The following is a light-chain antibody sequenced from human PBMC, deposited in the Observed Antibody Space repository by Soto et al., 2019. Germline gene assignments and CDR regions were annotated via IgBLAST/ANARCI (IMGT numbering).Light chain of an antibody. CDR2: EVS. CDR1: SSDVGAYYY. Sequence: QSSLTQPASVSGSPGQSITISCTGTSSDVGAYYYVSWYRQHPGTAPKLMIYEVSNRPSGVSNRFSGSKSGNTASLTISGLHAEDEAHYYCSSYTSDMTQVFGGGTKLTGL. J-gene: IGLJ3*02. CDR3: SSYTSDMTQV. V-gene: IGLV2-14*03.